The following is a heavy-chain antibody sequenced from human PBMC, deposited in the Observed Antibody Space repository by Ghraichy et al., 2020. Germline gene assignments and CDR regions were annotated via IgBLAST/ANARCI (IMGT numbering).Heavy chain of an antibody. V-gene: IGHV3-21*01. J-gene: IGHJ4*02. D-gene: IGHD3-22*01. CDR2: IGTSDSYI. CDR3: VRGHYDSY. CDR1: GFTFSNYI. Sequence: GGSLRLSCATSGFTFSNYIMNWVRQAPGKGPEWVSSIGTSDSYIYYADSVKGRFTISRDNGKNSLYLQMNSLRAEDTAMYYCVRGHYDSYWGQGTLVTVSS.